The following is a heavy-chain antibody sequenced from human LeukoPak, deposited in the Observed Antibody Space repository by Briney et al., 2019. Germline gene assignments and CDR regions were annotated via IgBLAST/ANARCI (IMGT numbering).Heavy chain of an antibody. CDR1: GGSFSGYY. Sequence: SETLSLTCAVYGGSFSGYYWSWIRQPPGKGLEWIGEINHSGSTNYNPSLKSRVTISVDTSKNQFSLKLSSVTAADTAVYYCARQTDWFDPWGQGTLVTVSS. CDR3: ARQTDWFDP. CDR2: INHSGST. V-gene: IGHV4-34*01. J-gene: IGHJ5*02.